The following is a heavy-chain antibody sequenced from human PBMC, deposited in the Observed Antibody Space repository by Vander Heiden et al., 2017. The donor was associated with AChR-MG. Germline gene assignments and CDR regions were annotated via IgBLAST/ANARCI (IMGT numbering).Heavy chain of an antibody. CDR1: GGTFSSYA. V-gene: IGHV1-69*01. Sequence: QVQLVQSGAEVKKPGSSVKVSCKASGGTFSSYAISWVRQAPGQGLEWMGGIIPIFGTANYAQKFHGRVTITADESTSTAYMELSSLRSEEPAVYYCARPPSKGGYTGYYYGMDVWGHGPTVTVSS. D-gene: IGHD3-22*01. CDR3: ARPPSKGGYTGYYYGMDV. CDR2: IIPIFGTA. J-gene: IGHJ6*02.